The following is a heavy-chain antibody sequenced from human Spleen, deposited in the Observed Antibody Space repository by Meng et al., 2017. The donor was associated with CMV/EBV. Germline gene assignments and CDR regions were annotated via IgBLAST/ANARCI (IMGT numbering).Heavy chain of an antibody. D-gene: IGHD3-16*01. CDR2: INSNSYYI. J-gene: IGHJ4*02. CDR3: ARIQSLGVLYYFDY. Sequence: GESLKISCAASGFTFNTYSINWVRQAPGKGLEWVSSINSNSYYIYYADSVKGRFTISRDNAKNSVYLQMNSLSAEDTAVYYCARIQSLGVLYYFDYWGQGTLVTVSS. CDR1: GFTFNTYS. V-gene: IGHV3-21*01.